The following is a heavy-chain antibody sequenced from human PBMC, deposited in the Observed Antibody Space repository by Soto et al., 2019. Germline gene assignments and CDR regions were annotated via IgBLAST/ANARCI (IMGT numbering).Heavy chain of an antibody. CDR1: GYTFTSYD. J-gene: IGHJ4*02. CDR2: MNPNSGNT. D-gene: IGHD6-19*01. CDR3: ARVSMIGQWLAQDDY. Sequence: GASVKVSCKASGYTFTSYDINWVRQATGRGLEWMGWMNPNSGNTGYAQKFQGRVTMTRNTSISTAYMELSSLRSEDTAVYYCARVSMIGQWLAQDDYWGQGTLVTVSS. V-gene: IGHV1-8*01.